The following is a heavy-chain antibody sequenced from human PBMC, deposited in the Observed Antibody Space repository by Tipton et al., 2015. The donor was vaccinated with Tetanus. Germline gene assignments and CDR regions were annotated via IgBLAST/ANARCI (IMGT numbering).Heavy chain of an antibody. CDR2: VHYTGKD. D-gene: IGHD1/OR15-1a*01. Sequence: GLVKPSETLSLTCIVSGGSISTYYWGWIRQRPGRGLEWVGYVHYTGKDNYNPSLRSRVTLSVDTSKNQFSLQMSSVTAADTAVYYCARIGWPENNKPGFDIWGQGTMVTVSS. CDR3: ARIGWPENNKPGFDI. CDR1: GGSISTYY. J-gene: IGHJ3*02. V-gene: IGHV4-59*13.